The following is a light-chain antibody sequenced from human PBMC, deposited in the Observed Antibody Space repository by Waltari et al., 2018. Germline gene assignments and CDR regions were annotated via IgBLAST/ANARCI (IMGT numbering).Light chain of an antibody. V-gene: IGKV1-8*01. J-gene: IGKJ4*01. CDR1: QCISSY. Sequence: AIRMTQSPSSFSASTGDRVTITCRASQCISSYLAWYQQKPGKAPKLLIYAASTLQSGVPSRFSGSGSGTDFTLTISCLQSEDFATYYCQQYYVYPPVTFGGGTKVEIK. CDR3: QQYYVYPPVT. CDR2: AAS.